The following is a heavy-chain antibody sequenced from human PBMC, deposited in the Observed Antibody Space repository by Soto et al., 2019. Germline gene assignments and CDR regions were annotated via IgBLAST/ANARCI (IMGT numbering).Heavy chain of an antibody. CDR3: ATDSSHYDSCGYYYRDFHS. J-gene: IGHJ4*02. CDR2: IYYSGST. CDR1: GGSVSSGSYY. V-gene: IGHV4-61*01. Sequence: SETLSLTCTVSGGSVSSGSYYWSWIRRPPGKGLEWIGYIYYSGSTNDNPSLKSRVTISVETSKKQFALKLSSVTAADTAVYSCATDSSHYDSCGYYYRDFHSWAQGTLVTVSS. D-gene: IGHD3-22*01.